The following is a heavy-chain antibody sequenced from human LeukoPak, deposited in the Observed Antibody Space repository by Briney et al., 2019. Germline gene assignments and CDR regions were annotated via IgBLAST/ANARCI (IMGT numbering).Heavy chain of an antibody. CDR1: GGSISSYY. D-gene: IGHD5-12*01. CDR2: IYYSGST. J-gene: IGHJ6*02. V-gene: IGHV4-59*01. Sequence: SETLSLTCTVSGGSISSYYWSWIRQPPGKGLEWIGYIYYSGSTNYNPSLKSRVTISVDTSKNQFSLKLSSVTAADTAVYYCARALGYSGYDTYYYYGMDVWGQGTTVTVSS. CDR3: ARALGYSGYDTYYYYGMDV.